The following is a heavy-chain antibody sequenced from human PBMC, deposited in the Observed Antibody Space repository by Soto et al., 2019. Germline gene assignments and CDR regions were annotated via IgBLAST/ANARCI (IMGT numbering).Heavy chain of an antibody. D-gene: IGHD3-22*01. V-gene: IGHV3-33*01. CDR2: LWHDGSNK. CDR1: GFTFSSYG. Sequence: QVQLVESGGGVVQPGRSLRLSCAASGFTFSSYGMHWVRQAPGKGLEWVAGLWHDGSNKYYADSVKGRFTISRDNSKNTLYLKMNSLRAEDMVVYYCARDGGYNACDIWGQGTMVTVSS. J-gene: IGHJ3*02. CDR3: ARDGGYNACDI.